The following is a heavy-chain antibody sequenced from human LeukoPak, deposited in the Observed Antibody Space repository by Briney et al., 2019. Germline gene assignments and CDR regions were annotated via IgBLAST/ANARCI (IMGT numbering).Heavy chain of an antibody. CDR2: INHSGST. J-gene: IGHJ4*02. CDR3: ARRPIGYYYDSSGYYYFDY. Sequence: SGTLSLTCAVYGGSFSGYYWSWIRQPPGKGLEWIGEINHSGSTNYNPSLKSRVTISVDTSKNQFSLKLSSVTAADTAVYYCARRPIGYYYDSSGYYYFDYWGQGTLVTVSS. V-gene: IGHV4-34*01. CDR1: GGSFSGYY. D-gene: IGHD3-22*01.